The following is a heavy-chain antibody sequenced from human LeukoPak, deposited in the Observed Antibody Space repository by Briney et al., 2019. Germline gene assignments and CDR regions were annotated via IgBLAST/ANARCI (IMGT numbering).Heavy chain of an antibody. J-gene: IGHJ6*02. V-gene: IGHV3-30*04. D-gene: IGHD1-26*01. CDR2: ISYDGSNK. CDR1: GFTFSSYA. CDR3: ARVLRYSGSYSGMDV. Sequence: GGSLRLSCAASGFTFSSYAMHWVRQAPGKGLEGVAVISYDGSNKYYADSVKGRFTISRDNSKNTLYLQMNSLRAEDTAVYYCARVLRYSGSYSGMDVWGQGTTVTVSS.